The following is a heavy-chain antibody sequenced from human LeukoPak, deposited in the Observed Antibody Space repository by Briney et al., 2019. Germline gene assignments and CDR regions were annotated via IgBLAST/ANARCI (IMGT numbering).Heavy chain of an antibody. CDR2: IDWDDDK. CDR3: ARIRYYYDSSGYYSDI. V-gene: IGHV2-70*11. D-gene: IGHD3-22*01. Sequence: SGPTLVNPTQTLTLTCTFSGFSLSTSGKCVSWIRQPPGKALEWLARIDWDDDKYYSTSLKTRLTISKDTSKNQVVLRMTSMDPVDTATYYCARIRYYYDSSGYYSDIWGQGTMVTVSS. CDR1: GFSLSTSGKC. J-gene: IGHJ3*02.